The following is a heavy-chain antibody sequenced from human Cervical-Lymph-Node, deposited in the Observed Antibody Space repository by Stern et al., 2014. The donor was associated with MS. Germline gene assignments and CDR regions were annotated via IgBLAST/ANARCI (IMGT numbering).Heavy chain of an antibody. V-gene: IGHV3-30*03. Sequence: VQLVESGGGVVQPGRSLRLSCAASGFTFSSYGMHWVRQAPGKGLEWVALISYDGGNKYYRDSVKGRFTISRDDSKNTVYLQMNSLRADDTAVYYCGRDDYGGNSLIEYWGQGTLVTVSS. CDR3: GRDDYGGNSLIEY. CDR2: ISYDGGNK. CDR1: GFTFSSYG. D-gene: IGHD4-23*01. J-gene: IGHJ4*02.